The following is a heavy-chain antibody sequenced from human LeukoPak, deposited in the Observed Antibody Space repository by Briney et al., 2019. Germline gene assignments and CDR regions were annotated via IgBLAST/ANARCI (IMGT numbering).Heavy chain of an antibody. CDR3: ATGPDSSTSWNY. J-gene: IGHJ4*02. CDR2: INPSGGAT. Sequence: ASVKVSCKASGYTFTSYYIHWVRQAPGQGLEWMGFINPSGGATSYAQKFQGRVTMTEDTSTDTAYMELSSLRSEDTAVYYCATGPDSSTSWNYWGQGTLVTVSS. D-gene: IGHD2-2*01. V-gene: IGHV1-46*01. CDR1: GYTFTSYY.